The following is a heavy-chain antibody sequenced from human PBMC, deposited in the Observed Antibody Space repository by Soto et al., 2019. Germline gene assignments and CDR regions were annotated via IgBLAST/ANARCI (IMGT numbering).Heavy chain of an antibody. CDR2: IYSGGST. D-gene: IGHD6-19*01. J-gene: IGHJ6*02. CDR3: ARDFAEMAGYGMDV. Sequence: GWSLRLSCAASGFTVISNYMSWVRQAPGKGLEWVSVIYSGGSTYYADSVKGRFTISRDNSKNTLYLQMNSLRAEDTAVYYCARDFAEMAGYGMDVWGQGTTVTVSS. CDR1: GFTVISNY. V-gene: IGHV3-53*01.